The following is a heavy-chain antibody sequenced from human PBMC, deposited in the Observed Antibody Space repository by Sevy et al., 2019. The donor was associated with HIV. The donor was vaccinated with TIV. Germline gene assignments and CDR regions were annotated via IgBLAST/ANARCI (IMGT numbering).Heavy chain of an antibody. CDR2: ISWNSGSI. Sequence: GGSLRLSCAASGFTFDDYAMHWVRQAPGKGLEWVSGISWNSGSIGYADSVKGRFTISRDNAKNSLYLQMNSLRAEDTALYYCAKDRGSMVRGVYYYGMDVWGQRTTVTVSS. CDR1: GFTFDDYA. V-gene: IGHV3-9*01. D-gene: IGHD3-10*01. J-gene: IGHJ6*02. CDR3: AKDRGSMVRGVYYYGMDV.